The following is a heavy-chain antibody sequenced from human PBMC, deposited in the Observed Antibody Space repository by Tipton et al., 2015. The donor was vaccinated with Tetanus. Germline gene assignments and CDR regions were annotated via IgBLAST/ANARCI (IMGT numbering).Heavy chain of an antibody. Sequence: GSLRLSCSASGFIFSNYWMTWVRQVPGKGLEWVANIKQDGGEKYCVDSVKGRFTISRDNARNSLYLQMNSLRAEDTAVYYCARVRGYCSSTTCSGIDYWGQGTLVTVSS. D-gene: IGHD2-2*01. CDR3: ARVRGYCSSTTCSGIDY. V-gene: IGHV3-7*01. CDR2: IKQDGGEK. J-gene: IGHJ4*02. CDR1: GFIFSNYW.